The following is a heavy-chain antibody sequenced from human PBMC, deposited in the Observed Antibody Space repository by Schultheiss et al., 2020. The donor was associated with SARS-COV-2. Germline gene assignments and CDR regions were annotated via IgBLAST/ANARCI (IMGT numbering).Heavy chain of an antibody. Sequence: LRLSCTVSGGSISSGGYYWSWIRQHPGKGLEWIGYIYYSGSTYYNPSLKSRVTISVDTSKNQFSLKLSSVTAADTAVYYCARRLVLYYYDSSGYPAAFDIWGQGTMVTVSS. V-gene: IGHV4-31*03. CDR3: ARRLVLYYYDSSGYPAAFDI. CDR1: GGSISSGGYY. J-gene: IGHJ3*02. CDR2: IYYSGST. D-gene: IGHD3-22*01.